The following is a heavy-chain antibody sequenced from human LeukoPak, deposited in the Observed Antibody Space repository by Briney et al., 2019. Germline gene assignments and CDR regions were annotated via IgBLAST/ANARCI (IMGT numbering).Heavy chain of an antibody. CDR2: MNPNSGNT. CDR3: ARELPNYYDSSGYIDY. CDR1: GYTFTSYD. J-gene: IGHJ4*02. V-gene: IGHV1-8*01. Sequence: ASVKVSCKASGYTFTSYDINWVRQATGQGLEWMGWMNPNSGNTGYAQKFQGRVTMTRNTSISTAYMELSSLRSDDTAVYYCARELPNYYDSSGYIDYWGQGTLVTVSS. D-gene: IGHD3-22*01.